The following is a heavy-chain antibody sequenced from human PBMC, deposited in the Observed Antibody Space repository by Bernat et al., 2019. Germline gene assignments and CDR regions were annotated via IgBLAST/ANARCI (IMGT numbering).Heavy chain of an antibody. CDR1: GGSISSYY. CDR2: IYYSGST. D-gene: IGHD2-21*01. J-gene: IGHJ4*02. V-gene: IGHV4-59*08. CDR3: ARQGKGGVPGDN. Sequence: QVQLQESGPGLVRPSETLSLTCTVSGGSISSYYWSWIRQPPGKGLEWIGYIYYSGSTNYNPSLKSRVTISVDTSKNQFSLKLSSVTAADTAVYYCARQGKGGVPGDNWGQGTLVTVSS.